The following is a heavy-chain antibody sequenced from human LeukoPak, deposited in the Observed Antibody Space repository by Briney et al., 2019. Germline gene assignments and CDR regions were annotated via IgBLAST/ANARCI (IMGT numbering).Heavy chain of an antibody. J-gene: IGHJ4*02. CDR2: VFRDGSA. V-gene: IGHV4-38-2*01. Sequence: SETLSLTCAVSVFSISRGYYWGWIRQPPGKGLVWIGSVFRDGSAFYNPSLKSRVSLSVDTSTMKFSLRLTSVTAADTAVYYCARLTYSFTGSGYHYFDHWGQGALVSVSS. D-gene: IGHD3-22*01. CDR1: VFSISRGYY. CDR3: ARLTYSFTGSGYHYFDH.